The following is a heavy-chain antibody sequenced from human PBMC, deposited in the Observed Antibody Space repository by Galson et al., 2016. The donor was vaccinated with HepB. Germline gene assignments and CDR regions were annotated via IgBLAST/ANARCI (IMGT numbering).Heavy chain of an antibody. J-gene: IGHJ5*01. CDR2: IYSNGNA. V-gene: IGHV4-61*02. CDR1: GDSIMNSDYF. Sequence: TLSLTCSVSGDSIMNSDYFWTWIRQSAEKGLEWIGRIYSNGNAGYNPSLKSRLTLSIDTSRNDFSLHLASVTAADTAVYYCARGRCGVDCPKYNCIDSWGPGTLVTVAS. CDR3: ARGRCGVDCPKYNCIDS. D-gene: IGHD2-21*02.